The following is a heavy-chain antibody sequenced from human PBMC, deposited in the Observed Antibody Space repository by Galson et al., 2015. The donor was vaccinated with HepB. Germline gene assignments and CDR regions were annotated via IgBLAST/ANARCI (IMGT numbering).Heavy chain of an antibody. V-gene: IGHV1-69*13. J-gene: IGHJ5*02. D-gene: IGHD5-12*01. CDR2: IIPIFGKA. Sequence: SVKVSCKASGGTFSSYAISWVRQAPGQGLEWMGGIIPIFGKANYAQRFQGRVTITADESTSTAYMELSSLRSEDTAVYYCARGRGYSGYGRWFDPWGQGTLVTVSS. CDR3: ARGRGYSGYGRWFDP. CDR1: GGTFSSYA.